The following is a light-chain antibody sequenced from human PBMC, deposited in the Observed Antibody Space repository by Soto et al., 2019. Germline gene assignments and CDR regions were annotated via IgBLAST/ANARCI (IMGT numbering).Light chain of an antibody. Sequence: DIQMTQSPSTLSTSVGDRVTITCRASQSITSWLAWYQQKPGKAPKLLFYKASTLESGVPSRFSGSGSETEFTLTISSLQPDDFATYYCQQYHDYPWTFGQGTRV. CDR3: QQYHDYPWT. J-gene: IGKJ1*01. V-gene: IGKV1-5*03. CDR1: QSITSW. CDR2: KAS.